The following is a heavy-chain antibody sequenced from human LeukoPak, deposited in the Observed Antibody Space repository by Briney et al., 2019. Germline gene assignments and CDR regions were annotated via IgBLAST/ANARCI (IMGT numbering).Heavy chain of an antibody. J-gene: IGHJ6*02. V-gene: IGHV1-18*01. D-gene: IGHD6-25*01. CDR2: ISAYNGNT. Sequence: ASVKVSCKASGYTFTSYGISWVRQAPGQGLEWMGWISAYNGNTNYAQKLQGRVTMTTDTSTSTAYMELSRLRSDDTAVYYCARGGGSSAVEYYYYYYGMDVWGQGTTVTVSS. CDR3: ARGGGSSAVEYYYYYYGMDV. CDR1: GYTFTSYG.